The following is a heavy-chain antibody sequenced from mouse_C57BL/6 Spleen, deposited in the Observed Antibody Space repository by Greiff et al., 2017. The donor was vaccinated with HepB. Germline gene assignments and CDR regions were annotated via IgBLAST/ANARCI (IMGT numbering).Heavy chain of an antibody. V-gene: IGHV1-61*01. CDR1: GYTFTSYW. CDR3: ALIYYGYEGWFAY. CDR2: IYPSDSET. Sequence: QVQLQQPGAELVRPGSSVKLSCKASGYTFTSYWMDWVKQRPGQGLEWIGNIYPSDSETHYNQKFKDKATLTVDKSSSTAYMQLSSLTSEDSAVYYCALIYYGYEGWFAYWGQGTLVTVSA. J-gene: IGHJ3*01. D-gene: IGHD2-2*01.